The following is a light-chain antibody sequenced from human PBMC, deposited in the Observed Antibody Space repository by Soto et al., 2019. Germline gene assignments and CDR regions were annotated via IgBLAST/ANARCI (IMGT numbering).Light chain of an antibody. V-gene: IGKV3-11*01. CDR1: QSISSS. CDR2: DAS. J-gene: IGKJ1*01. Sequence: EIVLTQSPATLSLSPGERATLSCRASQSISSSLAWYQQKPGQAPRLLIYDASSRATGFPARFSGSGSGTDFTLTISSLEHEDFAVYYCQQRSGWPRTFGQGTKMEIK. CDR3: QQRSGWPRT.